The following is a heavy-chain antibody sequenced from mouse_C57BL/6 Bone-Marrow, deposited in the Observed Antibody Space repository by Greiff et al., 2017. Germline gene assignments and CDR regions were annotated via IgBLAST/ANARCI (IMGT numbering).Heavy chain of an antibody. CDR3: ARWGLFITTVVEAMDY. Sequence: QVQLQQPGAELVKPGASVKLSCKASGYTFTSYWLQWVKQRPGQGLAWIGELDPSDSYTNSNQKFKGKATLTVDTSSSTAYMQLSSLPSEDSAVYYCARWGLFITTVVEAMDYWGQGTSVTVSS. CDR1: GYTFTSYW. CDR2: LDPSDSYT. V-gene: IGHV1-50*01. D-gene: IGHD1-1*01. J-gene: IGHJ4*01.